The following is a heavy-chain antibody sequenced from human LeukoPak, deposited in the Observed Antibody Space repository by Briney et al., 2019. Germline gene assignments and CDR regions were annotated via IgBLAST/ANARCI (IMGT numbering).Heavy chain of an antibody. CDR2: XYYSGST. D-gene: IGHD3-16*01. CDR3: ARGGYDYVWGSYFGSPEY. V-gene: IGHV4-59*09. Sequence: YXYYSGSTNYNPSLKSRVTISADTSKNQFSLKLSSVTAADTAVYYCARGGYDYVWGSYFGSPEYWGQGTLVTVSS. J-gene: IGHJ4*02.